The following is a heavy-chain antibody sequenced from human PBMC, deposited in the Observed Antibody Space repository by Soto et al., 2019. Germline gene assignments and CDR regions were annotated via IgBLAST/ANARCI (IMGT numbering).Heavy chain of an antibody. J-gene: IGHJ4*02. D-gene: IGHD6-19*01. Sequence: VQLLESGGGLVQPGGSLRLSCAASGFTFSSDAMSWVRQAPGKGLGWVSAISGSGGSTYYSDAVKGRFTISRDNTKNTLYRQMNSLRAEDTAVYYCAKVNGYSSGWFDYWGQGTLVPVSS. V-gene: IGHV3-23*01. CDR1: GFTFSSDA. CDR3: AKVNGYSSGWFDY. CDR2: ISGSGGST.